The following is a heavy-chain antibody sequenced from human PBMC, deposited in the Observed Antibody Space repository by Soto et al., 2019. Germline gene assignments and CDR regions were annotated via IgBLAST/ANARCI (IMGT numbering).Heavy chain of an antibody. V-gene: IGHV3-30-3*01. CDR3: ARDSYYDYVWGSYRTTYYFDY. D-gene: IGHD3-16*02. CDR1: GFTFSSYA. Sequence: QVQLVESGGGVVQPGRSLRLSCAASGFTFSSYAMHWVRQAPGKGLEWLAVISYDGSNKYYADSVKGRFTISRDNSKNTLYLQMNSLRAEDTAVYYCARDSYYDYVWGSYRTTYYFDYWGQGTLVTVSS. CDR2: ISYDGSNK. J-gene: IGHJ4*02.